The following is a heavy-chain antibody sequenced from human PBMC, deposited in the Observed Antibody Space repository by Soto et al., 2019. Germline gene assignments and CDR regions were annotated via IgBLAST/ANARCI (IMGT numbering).Heavy chain of an antibody. D-gene: IGHD5-18*01. J-gene: IGHJ6*02. V-gene: IGHV6-1*01. Sequence: SQTLSLTGASSGGSVSSNSAAWNWIRPSPSRGLEWLGRTYYRSKWYNDYAVSVKSRITINPDTSKNQFSLQLNSVTPEDTAVYYCARDTAHYYYYGMDVWGQGTPVTVSS. CDR2: TYYRSKWYN. CDR3: ARDTAHYYYYGMDV. CDR1: GGSVSSNSAA.